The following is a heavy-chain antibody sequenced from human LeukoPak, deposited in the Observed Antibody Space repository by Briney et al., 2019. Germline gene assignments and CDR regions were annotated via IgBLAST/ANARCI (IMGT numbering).Heavy chain of an antibody. V-gene: IGHV4-34*01. CDR1: GGSFSKYY. CDR3: ARIFYDSSGYGFDY. D-gene: IGHD3-22*01. CDR2: INHSGSS. J-gene: IGHJ4*02. Sequence: SETLSLTCAVYGGSFSKYYWSWIRQPPGKGLEWIGEINHSGSSNYNPSLKSRVTISVDTSKNQFSLKVNSVTAADTALYYCARIFYDSSGYGFDYWGQGTLVTVSS.